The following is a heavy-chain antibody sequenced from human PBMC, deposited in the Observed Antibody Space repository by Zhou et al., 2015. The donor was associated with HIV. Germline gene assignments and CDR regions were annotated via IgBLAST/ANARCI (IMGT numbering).Heavy chain of an antibody. V-gene: IGHV1-69*06. Sequence: QVQLVQSGAEVKKPGSPVKVSCKASGGTFNKHGISWVRQAPGQGLEWMGGIVPFFGAANYAQKFQGRVTITADKSTGTAYMELSSLRSEDTAAYYCAREGWGSWYLDLWGRGTLVSVSS. CDR2: IVPFFGAA. CDR1: GGTFNKHG. D-gene: IGHD7-27*01. CDR3: AREGWGSWYLDL. J-gene: IGHJ2*01.